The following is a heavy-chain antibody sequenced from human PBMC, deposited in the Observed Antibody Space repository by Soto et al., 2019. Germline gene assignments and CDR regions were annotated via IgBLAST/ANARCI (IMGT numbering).Heavy chain of an antibody. V-gene: IGHV4-34*01. CDR1: GGSFSGYY. CDR2: INHSGST. D-gene: IGHD3-10*01. CDR3: ARVSGIYYYGMDV. J-gene: IGHJ6*02. Sequence: SETLSLTCAVYGGSFSGYYWSWIRQPPGKGLEWIGEINHSGSTNYNPSLKSRVTISVDTSKNQFSPKLSSVTAADTAVYYCARVSGIYYYGMDVWGQGTTVTVSS.